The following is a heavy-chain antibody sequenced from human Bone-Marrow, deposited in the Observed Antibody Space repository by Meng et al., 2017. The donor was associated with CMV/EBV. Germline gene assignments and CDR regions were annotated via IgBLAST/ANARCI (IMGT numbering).Heavy chain of an antibody. V-gene: IGHV6-1*01. CDR3: AREVLVKSSPWYWNVFDS. CDR2: ANYTSQWYN. Sequence: SETLSLTCASSGDSVSTNSAVWNWIRQSPSRGLEWLGRANYTSQWYNDYGISVKSRKTINADTSRNPFSLQLNSVTPEDTAVYYCAREVLVKSSPWYWNVFDSWGQGALVTVSS. D-gene: IGHD6-13*01. J-gene: IGHJ5*01. CDR1: GDSVSTNSAV.